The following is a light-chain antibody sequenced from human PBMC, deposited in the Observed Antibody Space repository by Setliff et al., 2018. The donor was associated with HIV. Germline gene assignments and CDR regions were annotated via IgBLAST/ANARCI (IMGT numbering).Light chain of an antibody. CDR1: YSDVGGYNY. CDR3: SSYTSSSTLV. V-gene: IGLV2-14*01. J-gene: IGLJ1*01. CDR2: EVS. Sequence: QSVLAQPASVSGSPGQSITISCTGAYSDVGGYNYVSWYQQHPGKAPKLMIYEVSNRPSGVSNRFSGSKSGNTASLTISGLQAEDEADYYCSSYTSSSTLVFGTGTKVTVL.